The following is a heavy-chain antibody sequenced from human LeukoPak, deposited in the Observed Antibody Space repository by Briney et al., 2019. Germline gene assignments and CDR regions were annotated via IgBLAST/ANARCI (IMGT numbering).Heavy chain of an antibody. V-gene: IGHV3-7*01. Sequence: PGGSLRLSCAASGFTFNSYWMSWVRQAPGKGLEWVANIKQDGSEKYYVDSVKGRFTISRENAKNSLYLQMNSLRAGDTAVYYCARAQYCSSTSCHKLYWYFDLWGRGTLVTVSS. CDR1: GFTFNSYW. J-gene: IGHJ2*01. CDR3: ARAQYCSSTSCHKLYWYFDL. D-gene: IGHD2-2*01. CDR2: IKQDGSEK.